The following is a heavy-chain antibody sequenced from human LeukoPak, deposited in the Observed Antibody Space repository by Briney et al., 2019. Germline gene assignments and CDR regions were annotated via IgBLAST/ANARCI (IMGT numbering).Heavy chain of an antibody. J-gene: IGHJ5*02. CDR3: ARVGYSIPPNNWFDP. V-gene: IGHV4-31*03. CDR1: GGSISSGGYY. D-gene: IGHD4-11*01. CDR2: IYYSGST. Sequence: SETLSLTCTVSGGSISSGGYYWSWIRQHPGTGLEWLGYIYYSGSTYYNPSLKSRVTISVDTSKNQFSLKLSSVTAADTAVYYCARVGYSIPPNNWFDPWGQGTLVTVSS.